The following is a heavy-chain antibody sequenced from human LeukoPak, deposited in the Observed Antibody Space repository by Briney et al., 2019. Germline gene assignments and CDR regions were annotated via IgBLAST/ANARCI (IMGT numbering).Heavy chain of an antibody. CDR1: GGSFSGYY. CDR3: ASSPVVVVAATFDY. D-gene: IGHD2-15*01. V-gene: IGHV4-34*01. J-gene: IGHJ4*02. CDR2: INHSGST. Sequence: SETLSLTCAVYGGSFSGYYWSWIRQPPGKGLEWIGEINHSGSTNYNPSLKSRVTISVDTSKNQFSLKLSSVTAADTAAYYCASSPVVVVAATFDYWGQGTLVTVSS.